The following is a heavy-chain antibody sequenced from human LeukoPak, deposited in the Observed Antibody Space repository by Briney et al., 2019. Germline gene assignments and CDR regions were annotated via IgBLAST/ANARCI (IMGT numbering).Heavy chain of an antibody. CDR1: GFTFSSYE. D-gene: IGHD3-3*01. J-gene: IGHJ5*02. Sequence: GGSLRLSCAASGFTFSSYEMNWVRQVPGKGLEWVSYISSSGSTIYYADSVKGRFTISRDNAKNSLYLQMNSLRAEDTAVYYCARTARITIFGVVIPLGFDPWGQGTLVTVSS. CDR2: ISSSGSTI. CDR3: ARTARITIFGVVIPLGFDP. V-gene: IGHV3-48*03.